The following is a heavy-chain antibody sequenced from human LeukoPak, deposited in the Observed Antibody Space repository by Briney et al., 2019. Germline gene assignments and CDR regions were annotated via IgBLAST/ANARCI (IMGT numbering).Heavy chain of an antibody. J-gene: IGHJ4*02. CDR2: VSSNGAKT. V-gene: IGHV3-23*01. CDR1: GFTFSSYA. Sequence: PGGSLRLSCAASGFTFSSYAITWVRQAPGKGLEWVSAVSSNGAKTYYADSVKGRFTISRDNYKNMVFLQMNSLRAEDTAVYYCAKDQIGMIVVVPDYWGQGTLVTVSS. D-gene: IGHD3-22*01. CDR3: AKDQIGMIVVVPDY.